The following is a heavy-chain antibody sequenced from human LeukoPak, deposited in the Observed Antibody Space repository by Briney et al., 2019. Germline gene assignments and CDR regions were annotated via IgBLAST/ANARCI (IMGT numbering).Heavy chain of an antibody. CDR2: ISGSGTST. V-gene: IGHV3-23*01. CDR1: GFTLSSYA. CDR3: ASNKEVFYDSSGGY. Sequence: GGSLRLSCAASGFTLSSYAMSWVRQAPGKGLEWVSAISGSGTSTYYADSVKGRFTISRDNSKNTLYPQMNNLRAEDTAVYYCASNKEVFYDSSGGYWGQGTLVTVSS. D-gene: IGHD3-22*01. J-gene: IGHJ4*02.